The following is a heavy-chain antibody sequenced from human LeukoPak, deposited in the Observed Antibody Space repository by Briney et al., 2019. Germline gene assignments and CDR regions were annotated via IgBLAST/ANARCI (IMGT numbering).Heavy chain of an antibody. D-gene: IGHD6-19*01. CDR2: IKQDGSEK. CDR3: ARVPEAVAAYYYYMDV. J-gene: IGHJ6*03. CDR1: GFTFGSYW. V-gene: IGHV3-7*03. Sequence: GGSLRLSCAASGFTFGSYWMSWVRQAPGKGLEWVANIKQDGSEKYYVDSVKGRFTISRDNAKNSLYLQMNSLRAEDTAVYYCARVPEAVAAYYYYMDVWGKGTTVTVSS.